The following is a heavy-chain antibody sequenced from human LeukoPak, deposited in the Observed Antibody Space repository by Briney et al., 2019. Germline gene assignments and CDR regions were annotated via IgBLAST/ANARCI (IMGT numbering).Heavy chain of an antibody. CDR1: SDSINSGGFS. Sequence: PSETLSLTCAISSDSINSGGFSWSWIRQPPGKGLEWIGEINHSGSTNYNPSLKSRVTISVDTSKNQFSLKLSSVTAADTAVYFCARGSYYSDSSGYSTYHYYYMDVWGKGTTVTVSS. J-gene: IGHJ6*03. V-gene: IGHV4-61*08. CDR3: ARGSYYSDSSGYSTYHYYYMDV. D-gene: IGHD3-22*01. CDR2: INHSGST.